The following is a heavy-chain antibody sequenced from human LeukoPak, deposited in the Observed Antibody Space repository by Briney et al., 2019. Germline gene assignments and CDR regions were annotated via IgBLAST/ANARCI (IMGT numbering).Heavy chain of an antibody. CDR2: INHSGST. CDR1: GGSLSGYY. Sequence: PSETLSLTCAVYGGSLSGYYWSWIRQPPGKGLEWIGEINHSGSTNYNPSLKSRVTISVDTSKNQFSLKLSSATAADTAVYYCARGGCSSTSCYIYFDYWGQGTLVTVSS. CDR3: ARGGCSSTSCYIYFDY. D-gene: IGHD2-2*02. J-gene: IGHJ4*02. V-gene: IGHV4-34*01.